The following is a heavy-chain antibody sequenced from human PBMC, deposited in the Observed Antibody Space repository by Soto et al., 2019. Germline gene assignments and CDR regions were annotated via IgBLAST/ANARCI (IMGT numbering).Heavy chain of an antibody. CDR1: GGSISSSNW. CDR3: AIPATSEFDY. J-gene: IGHJ4*02. CDR2: IYHSGTT. V-gene: IGHV4-4*02. D-gene: IGHD4-4*01. Sequence: SETLSLTCAVSGGSISSSNWWTWVRQPPGKGLEWIGEIYHSGTTNYNPSLKSRVVISGDRSRNHLSLTLSSVTAADTAVYYCAIPATSEFDYWGQGILVTVSS.